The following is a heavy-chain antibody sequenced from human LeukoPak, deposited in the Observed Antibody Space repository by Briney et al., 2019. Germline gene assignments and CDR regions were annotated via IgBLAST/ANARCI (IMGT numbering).Heavy chain of an antibody. CDR1: GITFSRYW. Sequence: GGSLRLSCAASGITFSRYWMSWVRQAPGKGLEWVANIKQDGSEKNYVDSVKGRFTISRDNAKNSLYLQMNSLRAEDTAVYYCASSSSSYIFDYWGQGTLVTVSS. CDR3: ASSSSSYIFDY. D-gene: IGHD2-2*02. J-gene: IGHJ4*02. CDR2: IKQDGSEK. V-gene: IGHV3-7*01.